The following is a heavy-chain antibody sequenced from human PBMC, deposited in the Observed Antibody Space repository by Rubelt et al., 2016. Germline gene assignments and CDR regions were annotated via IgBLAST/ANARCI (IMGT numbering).Heavy chain of an antibody. D-gene: IGHD6-19*01. V-gene: IGHV3-66*01. CDR1: GFTVSSSY. CDR3: AKPAIAVAGTDY. CDR2: FYSVGST. Sequence: EVQLVESGGGLVQPGGSLRLSCAASGFTVSSSYMSWVRQAPGKGLEWVSVFYSVGSTYYADSVKGRFTNPRDKSKNTLYRQRNSQRADDTAVYYRAKPAIAVAGTDYWGQGTLVTVSS. J-gene: IGHJ4*02.